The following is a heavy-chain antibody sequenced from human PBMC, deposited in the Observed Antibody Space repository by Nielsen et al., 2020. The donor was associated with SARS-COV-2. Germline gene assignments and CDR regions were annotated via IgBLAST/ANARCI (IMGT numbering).Heavy chain of an antibody. D-gene: IGHD5-18*01. V-gene: IGHV3-30*18. CDR1: GFTFSSYG. J-gene: IGHJ3*02. CDR3: AKAGLLYSYGIKYAFDI. Sequence: GGSLRLSCAASGFTFSSYGMHWVRQAPGKGLEWVAVISYDGSNKYYADSVKGRFTISRDKSKNTLYLQMNSLRAEDTAVYYCAKAGLLYSYGIKYAFDIWGQGTMVTVSS. CDR2: ISYDGSNK.